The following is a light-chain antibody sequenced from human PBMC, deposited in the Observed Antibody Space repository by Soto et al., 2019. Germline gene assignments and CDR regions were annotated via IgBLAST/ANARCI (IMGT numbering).Light chain of an antibody. V-gene: IGLV3-21*02. CDR2: DNS. J-gene: IGLJ3*02. CDR3: QVWDSSVDHQV. Sequence: SYELTRPPSVSVAPGQTARITCGGNNIGSKNVHWYQQKPGQAPVLVVYDNSDRPSGIPEPFSGSNSGNTATLTISRVEAGDEADYYCQVWDSSVDHQVFGGGTKLTVL. CDR1: NIGSKN.